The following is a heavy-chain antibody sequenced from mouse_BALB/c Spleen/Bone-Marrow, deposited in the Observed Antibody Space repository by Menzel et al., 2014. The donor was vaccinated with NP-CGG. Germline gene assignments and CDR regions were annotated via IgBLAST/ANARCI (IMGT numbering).Heavy chain of an antibody. V-gene: IGHV1-4*01. CDR2: INPSSGYT. Sequence: QVQLQQSGAELARPGASVKMSCKASGYTFTSYTMRWVKQRPGQGLEWIGYINPSSGYTNYNQKFKDKATLTADKSSSTAYMQLSSLTSEDSAVYYCARRYYGSTFDYWGQGTTLTVSS. J-gene: IGHJ2*01. CDR3: ARRYYGSTFDY. D-gene: IGHD1-1*01. CDR1: GYTFTSYT.